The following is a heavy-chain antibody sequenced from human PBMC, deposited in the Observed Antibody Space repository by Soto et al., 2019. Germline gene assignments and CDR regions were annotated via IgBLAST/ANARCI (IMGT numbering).Heavy chain of an antibody. V-gene: IGHV3-30-3*01. CDR2: ISYDGSNK. J-gene: IGHJ4*02. CDR3: ASIMTTVTTPTNFDY. D-gene: IGHD4-17*01. CDR1: GFTFSSYA. Sequence: QVQLVESGGGVVQPGRSLRLSCAASGFTFSSYAMNWVRQAPGEGLEWVAVISYDGSNKYYADSVKGRFTISRDNSKNTLYLQMNSLRAEDTAVYYCASIMTTVTTPTNFDYWGQGTLVTVSS.